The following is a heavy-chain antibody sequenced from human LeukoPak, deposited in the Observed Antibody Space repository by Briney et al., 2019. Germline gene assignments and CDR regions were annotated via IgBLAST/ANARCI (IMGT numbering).Heavy chain of an antibody. CDR2: TGGSGEST. J-gene: IGHJ6*04. D-gene: IGHD3-10*01. Sequence: GGSLRLSCAVSGFTFRNDGMNWVRLAPGKGLEWVSATGGSGESTYYADSVKGRFTISRDNSKNTLFLQMNSLTAEDTAVYYCAKGTTDYGSGYGMDVWGKGTTVIVSS. V-gene: IGHV3-23*01. CDR3: AKGTTDYGSGYGMDV. CDR1: GFTFRNDG.